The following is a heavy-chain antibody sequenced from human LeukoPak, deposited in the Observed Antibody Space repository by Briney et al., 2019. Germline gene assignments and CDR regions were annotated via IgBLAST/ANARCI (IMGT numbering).Heavy chain of an antibody. Sequence: GGSLRLSCAASGFTLSNYAMSWVRQAPGKGLEWVSAISGSGGSTYYADSVKGRFTISRDNSKNTVYLQMNSLRAEDTAIYYCAKQMEGLVGATRSGDAFDIWGRGTVVTVSS. CDR1: GFTLSNYA. D-gene: IGHD1-26*01. V-gene: IGHV3-23*01. CDR3: AKQMEGLVGATRSGDAFDI. CDR2: ISGSGGST. J-gene: IGHJ3*02.